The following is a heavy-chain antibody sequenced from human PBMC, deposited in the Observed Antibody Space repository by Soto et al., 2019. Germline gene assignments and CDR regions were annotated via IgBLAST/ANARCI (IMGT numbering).Heavy chain of an antibody. CDR3: ANGCGGTCYSRIHY. J-gene: IGHJ4*02. CDR2: ISDSGGST. CDR1: GFTFSSHA. D-gene: IGHD2-15*01. V-gene: IGHV3-23*01. Sequence: EVQLLESGGGLVQPGGSLRLSCAASGFTFSSHAMSWVRQAPGKGLEWVSGISDSGGSTYYADSVKGRVTISRDNSKKTLYLQMNSLRAADTAVSYCANGCGGTCYSRIHYWGQGTLVTVSS.